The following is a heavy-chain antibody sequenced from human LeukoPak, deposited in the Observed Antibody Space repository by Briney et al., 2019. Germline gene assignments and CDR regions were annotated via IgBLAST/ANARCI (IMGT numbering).Heavy chain of an antibody. J-gene: IGHJ5*02. V-gene: IGHV4-39*01. Sequence: PSETLSLTCTVSGASISSSAYYWGWIRQPPGKGLEWIGSIGGSNYYRGSTYYNPSLRSRVTIHVDTSKDQFSLKLSSVTAADTAVYYCARLETSVTEHNWFDPWGQGTLVTVSS. CDR1: GASISSSAYY. CDR2: IGGSNYYRGST. CDR3: ARLETSVTEHNWFDP. D-gene: IGHD2-21*02.